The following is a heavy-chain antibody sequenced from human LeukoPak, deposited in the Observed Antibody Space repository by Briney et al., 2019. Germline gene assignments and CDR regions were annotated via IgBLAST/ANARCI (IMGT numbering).Heavy chain of an antibody. CDR3: ARDRSSGWFGSFDY. CDR2: VYYSGGT. CDR1: GGSMKSLY. Sequence: SETLSLTCSVSGGSMKSLYWTWIRQPPGGALEWIGYVYYSGGTKYNPSLESRVTISVDTSKNQFSLRLTSVTPADTAVYYCARDRSSGWFGSFDYWGQGLLVTVSS. D-gene: IGHD6-19*01. J-gene: IGHJ4*02. V-gene: IGHV4-59*11.